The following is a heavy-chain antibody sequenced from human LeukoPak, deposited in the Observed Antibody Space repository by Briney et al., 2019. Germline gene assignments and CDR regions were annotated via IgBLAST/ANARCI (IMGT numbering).Heavy chain of an antibody. CDR2: IYYSGRT. D-gene: IGHD5-12*01. CDR3: AGEVATDRYYYYYMDV. Sequence: PSETLSLTCTVSGGSISSYYWSWIRQPAGKGLEWIGRIYYSGRTNYNPSLKSRVTISIDTSKKQFSLKLSSVTAADTAVYYCAGEVATDRYYYYYMDVWGKGTTVTISS. CDR1: GGSISSYY. J-gene: IGHJ6*03. V-gene: IGHV4-4*07.